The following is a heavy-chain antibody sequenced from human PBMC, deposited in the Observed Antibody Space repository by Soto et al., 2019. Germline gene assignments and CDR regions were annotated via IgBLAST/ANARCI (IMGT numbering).Heavy chain of an antibody. CDR2: IYSGGKT. CDR1: GFTVSSNY. J-gene: IGHJ4*02. D-gene: IGHD5-12*01. Sequence: SGGSLRLSCAASGFTVSSNYMSWVRQAPGKGLEWVSVIYSGGKTDYADSVKGRLTISRDNSKSTLYLQMNSLRAEDTAVYYCARARDGYNFLYEPTWGQGTLVTVSS. V-gene: IGHV3-53*01. CDR3: ARARDGYNFLYEPT.